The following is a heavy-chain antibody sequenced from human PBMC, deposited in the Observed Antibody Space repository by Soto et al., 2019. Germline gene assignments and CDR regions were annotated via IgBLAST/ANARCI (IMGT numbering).Heavy chain of an antibody. Sequence: SETLSLTCTVSGGSISSYYWSWIRQPPGKGLEWIGYIYYSGSTNYNPSLKGRVTISVDTSKNQFSLKLSSVTAADTAVYYCARTRYSSSSNFDYWGQGTLVTVSS. V-gene: IGHV4-59*01. CDR2: IYYSGST. J-gene: IGHJ4*02. CDR3: ARTRYSSSSNFDY. D-gene: IGHD6-6*01. CDR1: GGSISSYY.